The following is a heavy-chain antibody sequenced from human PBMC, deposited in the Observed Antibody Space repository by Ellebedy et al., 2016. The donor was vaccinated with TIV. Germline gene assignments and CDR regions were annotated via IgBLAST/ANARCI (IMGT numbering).Heavy chain of an antibody. CDR1: AGSISSTRYY. V-gene: IGHV4-39*07. J-gene: IGHJ4*02. CDR2: IHYSEST. CDR3: ARVGYSGYDWPY. D-gene: IGHD5-12*01. Sequence: MPGGSLRLSCTVSAGSISSTRYYWGWIRQPPWKGLEWIGSIHYSESTSYNPSLKSRVTISVDTSKNQFSLKLSTVTAADAAMYYCARVGYSGYDWPYWGQGTLVTVSS.